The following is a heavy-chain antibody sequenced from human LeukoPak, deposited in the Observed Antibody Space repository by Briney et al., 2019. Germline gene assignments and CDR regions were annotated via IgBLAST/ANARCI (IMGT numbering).Heavy chain of an antibody. J-gene: IGHJ5*02. D-gene: IGHD6-6*01. CDR1: GGSISSGSYY. V-gene: IGHV4-61*02. Sequence: SETLSLTCTVSGGSISSGSYYWSWIRQPAGKGLVWIGRIYTSGSTNYNPSLKSRVTISVDTSKNQFSLKLSSVTAADTAVYYCARDVEYSSSVSPWGQGTLVTVSS. CDR3: ARDVEYSSSVSP. CDR2: IYTSGST.